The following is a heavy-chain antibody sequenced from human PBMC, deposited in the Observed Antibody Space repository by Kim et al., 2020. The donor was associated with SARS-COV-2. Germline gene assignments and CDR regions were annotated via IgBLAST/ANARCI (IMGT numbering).Heavy chain of an antibody. CDR2: MNPNSGNT. D-gene: IGHD3-9*01. CDR3: ARGDYDILTGPMDV. Sequence: ASVKVSCKASGYTFTSYDINWVRQATGQGLEWMGWMNPNSGNTGYAQKFQGRVTMTRNTSISTAYMELSSLRSEDTAVYYCARGDYDILTGPMDVWGKGTTVTVSS. J-gene: IGHJ6*03. CDR1: GYTFTSYD. V-gene: IGHV1-8*01.